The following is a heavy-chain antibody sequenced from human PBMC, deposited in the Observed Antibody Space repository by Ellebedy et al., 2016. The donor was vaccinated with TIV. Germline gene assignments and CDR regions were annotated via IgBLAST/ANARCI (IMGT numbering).Heavy chain of an antibody. D-gene: IGHD3-10*01. J-gene: IGHJ5*01. CDR3: ASFRYGSGACDAS. CDR1: GDSVSVTNYY. Sequence: SETLSLTCSVSGDSVSVTNYYWVWIRQHPGKGLEWIGGMFYGGSNSYTPSLKSRVTISVDRSKNQITLNMRSVTAADTAVYLCASFRYGSGACDASWGHGTLITVSS. CDR2: MFYGGSN. V-gene: IGHV4-39*06.